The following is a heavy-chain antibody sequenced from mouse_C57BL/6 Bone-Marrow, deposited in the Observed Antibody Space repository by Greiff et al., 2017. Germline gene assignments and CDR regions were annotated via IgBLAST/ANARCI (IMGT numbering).Heavy chain of an antibody. CDR3: SRYNYGSSRYYFDY. V-gene: IGHV1-55*01. Sequence: VQLQQPGAELVKPGASVKMSCKASGYTFTSYWITWVKQRPGQGLEWIGDIYPGSGSTNYNEKFKSKATLTVDTSSSTAYMQLSSLTSEDSAVYYYSRYNYGSSRYYFDYWGQGTTLTVSS. D-gene: IGHD1-1*01. CDR1: GYTFTSYW. J-gene: IGHJ2*01. CDR2: IYPGSGST.